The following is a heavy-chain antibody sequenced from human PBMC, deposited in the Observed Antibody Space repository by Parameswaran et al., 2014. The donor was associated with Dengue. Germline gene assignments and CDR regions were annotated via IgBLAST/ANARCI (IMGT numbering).Heavy chain of an antibody. CDR3: AREGHGSGSYFSFSAFFN. V-gene: IGHV3-21*01. CDR2: ISSSSSYI. J-gene: IGHJ4*02. D-gene: IGHD3-10*01. Sequence: VRQAPGKGLEWVSSISSSSSYIYYADSVKGRFTISRDNAKNSLYLQMNSLRAEDTAVYYCAREGHGSGSYFSFSAFFNWGQGTLVTVSS.